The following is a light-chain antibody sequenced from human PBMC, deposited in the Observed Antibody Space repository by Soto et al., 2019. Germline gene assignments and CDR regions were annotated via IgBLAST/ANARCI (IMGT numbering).Light chain of an antibody. Sequence: DIQVTQSPSTVSASVGDRVIITCRASQTINTWLAWYQQKPGKAPTLLIYEASTLQNGVPSRFSGSGPWTEFTLTISSLQPDDYATYYCQPYDSRYACTFGQLTKVHIK. CDR3: QPYDSRYACT. V-gene: IGKV1-5*03. CDR1: QTINTW. J-gene: IGKJ1*01. CDR2: EAS.